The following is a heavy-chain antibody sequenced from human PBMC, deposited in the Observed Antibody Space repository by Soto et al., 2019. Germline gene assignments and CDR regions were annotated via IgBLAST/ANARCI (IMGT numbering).Heavy chain of an antibody. V-gene: IGHV3-7*01. CDR2: IKEDGSEK. D-gene: IGHD2-8*01. Sequence: EVQLVESGGGLVQPGGSLRLSCAASGFTFSRYWMTWVRQAPGKGLEWVANIKEDGSEKHYVDSARGRFTISRDNAKNSLYLQMNSLRVEDTAVYYCARGQAGIVLMGRVGWFDPWGQGTLVTVSS. CDR1: GFTFSRYW. CDR3: ARGQAGIVLMGRVGWFDP. J-gene: IGHJ5*02.